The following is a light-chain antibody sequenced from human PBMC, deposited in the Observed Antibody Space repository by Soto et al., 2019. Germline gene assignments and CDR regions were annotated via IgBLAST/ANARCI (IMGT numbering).Light chain of an antibody. V-gene: IGKV3-20*01. Sequence: EILLTQSPGNLSLSPGERATLPCRASQSVSSYYLAGYQQKPGQAPRLLIYGASTRATGIPDRFSGSGSGTDFTLTITRLEPEDCALYYCQQSPVTFGQGTKVDSK. CDR1: QSVSSYY. CDR3: QQSPVT. CDR2: GAS. J-gene: IGKJ1*01.